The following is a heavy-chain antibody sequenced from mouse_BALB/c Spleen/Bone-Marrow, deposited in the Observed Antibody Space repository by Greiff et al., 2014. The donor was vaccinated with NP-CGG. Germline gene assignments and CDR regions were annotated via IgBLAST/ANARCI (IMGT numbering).Heavy chain of an antibody. Sequence: VKLQESGAELARPGASVKMSCKASGYTFTNYTMHWVKQRPGQGLEWIGYINPSSGYTNYNQKFKETATLTADKSSSTAYMQLSSLTSADSAVYYCARGKTGFYGMDYWGQGASVTVSS. CDR1: GYTFTNYT. D-gene: IGHD4-1*01. V-gene: IGHV1-4*01. J-gene: IGHJ4*01. CDR2: INPSSGYT. CDR3: ARGKTGFYGMDY.